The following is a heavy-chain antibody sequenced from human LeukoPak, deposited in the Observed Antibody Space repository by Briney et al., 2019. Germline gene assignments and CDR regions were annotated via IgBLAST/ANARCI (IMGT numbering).Heavy chain of an antibody. D-gene: IGHD6-19*01. CDR2: ISGSGGST. CDR1: GFTFSSYA. J-gene: IGHJ4*02. V-gene: IGHV3-23*01. CDR3: AKDTAWYSSGWYSDY. Sequence: GGSLRLSCAASGFTFSSYAMSWVRQAPGKGLEWVSAISGSGGSTYYADSVKGRFTISRDNSKNTLYLQMNSLRAEDTAVYYCAKDTAWYSSGWYSDYWGQGTLVTVSS.